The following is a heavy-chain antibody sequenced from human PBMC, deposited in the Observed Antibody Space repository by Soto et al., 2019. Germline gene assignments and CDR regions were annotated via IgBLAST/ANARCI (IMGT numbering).Heavy chain of an antibody. V-gene: IGHV3-7*01. Sequence: GGSLRLSCAASGFTFSSYWMSWVRQAPGKGLEWVANIKQDGSEEYYVDSVKGRFTISRDNAKNSLYLQMNSLRAEDTAVYYCARAVVVVPAAIYYYYYGMDVWGQGTTVTVSS. J-gene: IGHJ6*02. CDR1: GFTFSSYW. CDR2: IKQDGSEE. D-gene: IGHD2-2*01. CDR3: ARAVVVVPAAIYYYYYGMDV.